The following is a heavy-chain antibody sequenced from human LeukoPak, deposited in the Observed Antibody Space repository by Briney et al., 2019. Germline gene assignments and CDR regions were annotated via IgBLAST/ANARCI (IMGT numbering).Heavy chain of an antibody. CDR3: AREYCSSTSCFPSWFDP. J-gene: IGHJ5*02. V-gene: IGHV3-7*01. CDR1: GFTFSSYW. D-gene: IGHD2-2*01. CDR2: IKQDGSEK. Sequence: WGSLRLSCAASGFTFSSYWMSWVRQAPGKGLEWVANIKQDGSEKYYVDSVKGRITISRDNAENSLYLQMNSLRAEDTAVYYCAREYCSSTSCFPSWFDPWGQGTLVSVSS.